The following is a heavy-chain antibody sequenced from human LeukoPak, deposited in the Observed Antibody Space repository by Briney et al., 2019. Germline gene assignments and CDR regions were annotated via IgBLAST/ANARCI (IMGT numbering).Heavy chain of an antibody. CDR2: IRGDGGKT. J-gene: IGHJ4*02. Sequence: GGSLRLSCAASGFPFSSYWMSWVRQAPGKGPEWVANIRGDGGKTYYLDSVKGRFTISRDNAENSLFLQMNSLRTEDKAVYYCARDASLYCSGDTCYWAFDNWGQGTLVTVS. CDR3: ARDASLYCSGDTCYWAFDN. D-gene: IGHD2-15*01. V-gene: IGHV3-7*01. CDR1: GFPFSSYW.